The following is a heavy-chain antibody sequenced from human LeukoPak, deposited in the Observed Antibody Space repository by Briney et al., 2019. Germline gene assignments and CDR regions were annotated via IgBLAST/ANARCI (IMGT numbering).Heavy chain of an antibody. CDR3: AKAPRGCSSTSCYLYYYYYGMDV. D-gene: IGHD2-2*01. Sequence: GGSLRLSCAASGLTFSSYGMHWVRQAPGKGLEWVAVISYDGSNKYYADSVKGRFTISRDNSKNTLYLQMNSLRAEDTAVYYCAKAPRGCSSTSCYLYYYYYGMDVWGQGTTVTVSS. CDR2: ISYDGSNK. V-gene: IGHV3-30*18. CDR1: GLTFSSYG. J-gene: IGHJ6*02.